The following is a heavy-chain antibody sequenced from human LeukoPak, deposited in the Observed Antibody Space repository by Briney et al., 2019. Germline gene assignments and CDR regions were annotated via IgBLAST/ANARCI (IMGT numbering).Heavy chain of an antibody. V-gene: IGHV3-23*01. CDR1: GFTFSSYA. CDR3: AKADEKGVQLDRRGLGNFDY. J-gene: IGHJ4*02. CDR2: ISGSGGST. Sequence: GGSLRLSCAASGFTFSSYAMSWVRQAPGKGLEWVSAISGSGGSTYYADSVKGRFTISRDNSKNTLYLQMNSLRAEDTAVYYCAKADEKGVQLDRRGLGNFDYWGQGTLVTVSS. D-gene: IGHD1-1*01.